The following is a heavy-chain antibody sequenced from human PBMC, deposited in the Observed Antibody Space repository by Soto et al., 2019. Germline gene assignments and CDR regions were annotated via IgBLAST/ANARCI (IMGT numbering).Heavy chain of an antibody. J-gene: IGHJ6*02. CDR1: GFTFSSYS. D-gene: IGHD3-22*01. CDR2: ISSSSSSI. V-gene: IGHV3-48*02. CDR3: ARKTTYYYDSSGRMDV. Sequence: EVQLVESGGGLVQPGGSLRLSCAASGFTFSSYSMNWVRQAPGKGLEGVSYISSSSSSIYYADSVKGRFTIPRDNAKNSLYLQMNSLRDEDWAVYYCARKTTYYYDSSGRMDVWGQGTTVTVSS.